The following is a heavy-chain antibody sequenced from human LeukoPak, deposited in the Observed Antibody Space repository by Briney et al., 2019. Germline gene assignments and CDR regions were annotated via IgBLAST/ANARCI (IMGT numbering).Heavy chain of an antibody. CDR2: PYYSVTT. V-gene: IGHV4-59*01. Sequence: SETLSLTCAVSGGSIRSYNWSWIRQAPGKEIEWNGNPYYSVTTNHNPSLKSQFSISGDTSKDQFSLNLSSVTAADTAVYYCARVKGVVARFDYWGRGTLVTVSS. J-gene: IGHJ4*02. CDR3: ARVKGVVARFDY. D-gene: IGHD2-2*01. CDR1: GGSIRSYN.